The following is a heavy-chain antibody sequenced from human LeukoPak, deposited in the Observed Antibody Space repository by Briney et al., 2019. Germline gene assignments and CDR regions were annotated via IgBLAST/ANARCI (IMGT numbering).Heavy chain of an antibody. CDR2: ISYDGSNK. Sequence: PGGSLRLSCAASGFTFSSYGMHWVRQAPGKGLEWVAVISYDGSNKYYADSVKGRFTISRDNSKNTLYLQMNSLRAEDTAVYYCAKQSGDYDYSYYGMDVWGHGTTVTVSS. CDR1: GFTFSSYG. J-gene: IGHJ6*02. V-gene: IGHV3-30*18. CDR3: AKQSGDYDYSYYGMDV. D-gene: IGHD4-17*01.